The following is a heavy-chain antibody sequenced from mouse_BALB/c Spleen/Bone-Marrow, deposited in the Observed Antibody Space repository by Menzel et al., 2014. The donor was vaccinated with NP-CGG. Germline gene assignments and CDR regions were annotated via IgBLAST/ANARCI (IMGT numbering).Heavy chain of an antibody. Sequence: EVQVVESGGGMVQPGDSLRLSCATSGFTFSDFYMEWVRQPPGKRLEWIAASRNKAKHYTTEYSASVKGWFIVSRDTSQSILYLQMNALRAEDTAIYYCARDVGYGNYFVYWGQGTLVTVSA. CDR1: GFTFSDFY. CDR2: SRNKAKHYTT. CDR3: ARDVGYGNYFVY. V-gene: IGHV7-1*02. J-gene: IGHJ3*01. D-gene: IGHD2-10*02.